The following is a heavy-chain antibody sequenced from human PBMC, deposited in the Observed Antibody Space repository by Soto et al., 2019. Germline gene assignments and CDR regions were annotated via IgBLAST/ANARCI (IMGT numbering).Heavy chain of an antibody. J-gene: IGHJ4*02. V-gene: IGHV4-59*01. CDR1: GGSISSYY. Sequence: ETLSLTCSVSGGSISSYYWSWIRQPPGKGLEWIGYIYYSGSTNYNPSLKIRVTISVDTSKNQFSLKLSSVTAADTAVYYCARGRGAVPGPKDYWGQGTLVTVSS. D-gene: IGHD6-19*01. CDR3: ARGRGAVPGPKDY. CDR2: IYYSGST.